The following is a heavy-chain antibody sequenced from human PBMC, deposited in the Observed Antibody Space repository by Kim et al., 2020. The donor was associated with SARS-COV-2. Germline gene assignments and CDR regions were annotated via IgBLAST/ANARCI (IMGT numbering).Heavy chain of an antibody. Sequence: SETLSLTCTVSGGSISSGGYYWSWIRQHPGKGLEWIGFIYYSGSTYYNPSLKSRVTISVDTSKNQFSLKLSSVTAAATAVYYCARDPQSLYHAAMAPYFDYWGQGALVSVSS. V-gene: IGHV4-31*03. D-gene: IGHD5-18*01. CDR2: IYYSGST. CDR3: ARDPQSLYHAAMAPYFDY. J-gene: IGHJ4*02. CDR1: GGSISSGGYY.